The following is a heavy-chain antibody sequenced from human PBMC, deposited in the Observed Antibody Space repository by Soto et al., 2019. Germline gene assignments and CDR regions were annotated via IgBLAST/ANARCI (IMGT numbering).Heavy chain of an antibody. J-gene: IGHJ5*02. Sequence: SVKVSCKASVYTFTSYGISWVRQAPGQGLEWMGWISAYNGNTNYAQKLQGRVNMTTDTSTSTAYMGVRSLGSGDTAGYYCGRWYYDFWGGLGELGNWFDPWGQGTLVTVSS. D-gene: IGHD3-3*01. CDR2: ISAYNGNT. V-gene: IGHV1-18*04. CDR3: GRWYYDFWGGLGELGNWFDP. CDR1: VYTFTSYG.